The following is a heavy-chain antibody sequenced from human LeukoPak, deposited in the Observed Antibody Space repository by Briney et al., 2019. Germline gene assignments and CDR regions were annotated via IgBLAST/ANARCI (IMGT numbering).Heavy chain of an antibody. Sequence: TSETLSLTCSVSGDSISRGGDYWTWIRQHPEKGLGWIGYISGSGSTYYSPSLRSRVTVSADTSKNQFSLKLSSVTAADTAVYYCATVPNYSSGYYLDYWGQGTLVTVSS. CDR1: GDSISRGGDY. J-gene: IGHJ4*02. D-gene: IGHD3-22*01. CDR2: ISGSGST. V-gene: IGHV4-31*03. CDR3: ATVPNYSSGYYLDY.